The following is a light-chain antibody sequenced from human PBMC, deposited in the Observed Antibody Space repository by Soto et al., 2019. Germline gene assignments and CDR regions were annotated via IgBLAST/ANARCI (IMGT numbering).Light chain of an antibody. J-gene: IGKJ1*01. Sequence: QLIQSPSSLSASVGDRVIITCRASQSVSRSLNWYQQKPGQPPKLLLYAASTLHSGVPSRFSGSGSGTEFTLTISSLKPEDFATYYCQQNAITPPWTFGQGTKV. CDR3: QQNAITPPWT. CDR2: AAS. CDR1: QSVSRS. V-gene: IGKV1-39*01.